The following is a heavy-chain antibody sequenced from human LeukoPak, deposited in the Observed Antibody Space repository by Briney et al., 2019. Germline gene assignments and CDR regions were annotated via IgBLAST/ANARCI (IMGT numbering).Heavy chain of an antibody. J-gene: IGHJ4*02. V-gene: IGHV4-61*09. CDR1: GGSISSGSYY. D-gene: IGHD6-19*01. Sequence: PSQTLSLTCTVSGGSISSGSYYWTWIRQPAGKGLEWIGHLYTSGTTSYNPSLQSRVTISADTSKHQFSLRLTSVTAADTAIYYCARAGGSVGWYGTIDSWGQGTLVAVSS. CDR3: ARAGGSVGWYGTIDS. CDR2: LYTSGTT.